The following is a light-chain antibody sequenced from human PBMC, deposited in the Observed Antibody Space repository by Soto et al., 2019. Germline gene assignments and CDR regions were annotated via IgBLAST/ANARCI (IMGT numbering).Light chain of an antibody. J-gene: IGKJ4*01. CDR2: DAS. CDR3: QQRHQWPFLT. Sequence: EIVLTQSPATLSLSPGERATLSCRASQRVSYYLAWYQQKAGQPPRLLMYDASNRAHGIPPRFSGSGSGTDFPLTIRRLRPEDSAVYYCQQRHQWPFLTFGGGTKLQIQ. CDR1: QRVSYY. V-gene: IGKV3-11*01.